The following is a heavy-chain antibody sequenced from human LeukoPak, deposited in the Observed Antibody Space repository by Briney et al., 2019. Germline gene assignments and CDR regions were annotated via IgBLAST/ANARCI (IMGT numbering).Heavy chain of an antibody. Sequence: PSETLSLTCAVYGGSFSGYYWRWIRQPPGKGLEWSGEINHSGSTYYNPSLKSRVTISVDTSKNQFSLKLSSVTAADTAVYYCARDAYCGGDCYSGYFDYWGQGTLVTVSS. J-gene: IGHJ4*02. CDR1: GGSFSGYY. D-gene: IGHD2-21*02. CDR3: ARDAYCGGDCYSGYFDY. V-gene: IGHV4-34*01. CDR2: INHSGST.